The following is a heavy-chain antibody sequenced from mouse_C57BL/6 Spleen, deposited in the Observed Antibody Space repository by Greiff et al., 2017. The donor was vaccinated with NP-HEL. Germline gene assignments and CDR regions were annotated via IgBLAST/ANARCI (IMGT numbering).Heavy chain of an antibody. CDR2: INPNNGGP. V-gene: IGHV1-26*01. J-gene: IGHJ2*01. D-gene: IGHD2-4*01. CDR1: GSTFTDYY. CDR3: ARSPCYYDYDAYYCDY. Sequence: EVQLQQSGPELVKPGASVKISCTASGSTFTDYYRNGVKQSHGTSLGWFGDINPNNGGPSYNQKFKGKATLPVAISSTPPYLVLRSLTSEDAAVYYCARSPCYYDYDAYYCDYWGQGTTLTVSS.